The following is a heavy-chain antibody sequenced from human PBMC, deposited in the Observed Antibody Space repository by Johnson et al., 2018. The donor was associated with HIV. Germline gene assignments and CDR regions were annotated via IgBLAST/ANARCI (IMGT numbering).Heavy chain of an antibody. CDR3: AKQHEQLVEPDAFDI. J-gene: IGHJ3*02. Sequence: QVQLVESGGGVVQPGGSLRLSCAASGFTFSSYDMHWVRQAPGKGLEWVSGLSWNSGRIGYADSVKGRFTITRDNSKNTLYLQMNSLRAEDTAVYYCAKQHEQLVEPDAFDIWGQGTMVTVSS. D-gene: IGHD6-6*01. CDR1: GFTFSSYD. V-gene: IGHV3-NL1*01. CDR2: LSWNSGRI.